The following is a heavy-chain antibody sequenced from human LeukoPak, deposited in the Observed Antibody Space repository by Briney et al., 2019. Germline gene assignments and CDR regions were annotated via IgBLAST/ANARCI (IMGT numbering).Heavy chain of an antibody. J-gene: IGHJ4*02. CDR2: IYHIGST. CDR1: GYSISSGYD. CDR3: ARAPGSYARADY. V-gene: IGHV4-38-2*02. Sequence: PSETLSLTCTVSGYSISSGYDRGWIRQPPGNGLEWIGSIYHIGSTYYNPSLKSLLTISVDTSKNQFSLKLSSVTAAHTAVYYCARAPGSYARADYWGPGTLTPVSS. D-gene: IGHD1-26*01.